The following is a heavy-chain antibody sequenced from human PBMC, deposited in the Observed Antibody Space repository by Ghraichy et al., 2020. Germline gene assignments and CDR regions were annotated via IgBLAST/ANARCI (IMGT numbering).Heavy chain of an antibody. CDR2: IWYDGSNK. CDR3: ARDRGSSWSSFDY. D-gene: IGHD6-13*01. Sequence: GGSLRLSCAASGFTFSSYGMHWVRQAPGKGLEWVAVIWYDGSNKYYADSVKGRFTISRDNSKNTLYLQMNSLRAEDTAVYYCARDRGSSWSSFDYWGQGTLVTVSS. V-gene: IGHV3-33*01. J-gene: IGHJ4*02. CDR1: GFTFSSYG.